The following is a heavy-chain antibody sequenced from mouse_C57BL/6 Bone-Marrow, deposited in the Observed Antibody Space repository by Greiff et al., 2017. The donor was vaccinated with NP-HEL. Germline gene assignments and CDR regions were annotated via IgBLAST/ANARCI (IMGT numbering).Heavy chain of an antibody. Sequence: VQLQQPGAELVMPGASVKLSCKASGYTFTSYWMHWVKQRPGQGLEWIGEIDPSDSYTNYNQKFKGKSTLTVDKSSSTAYMQLSSLTSEDSAVYYCASGDYGSSYDYWGQGTTLTVSS. CDR3: ASGDYGSSYDY. D-gene: IGHD1-1*01. J-gene: IGHJ2*01. V-gene: IGHV1-69*01. CDR2: IDPSDSYT. CDR1: GYTFTSYW.